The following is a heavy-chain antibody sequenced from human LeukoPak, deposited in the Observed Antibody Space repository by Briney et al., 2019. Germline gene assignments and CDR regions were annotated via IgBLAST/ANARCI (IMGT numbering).Heavy chain of an antibody. J-gene: IGHJ4*02. CDR1: GFTFSSYA. CDR2: ISYDGSNK. Sequence: GRSLRLSCAASGFTFSSYAMHWVRQAPGKGLEWVAVISYDGSNKYYADSVKGRFTISRDNSKNTLYLQMNSLRAEDTAVYYCARVKTSAAGTVYFDYWGQGTLVTVSS. V-gene: IGHV3-30-3*01. CDR3: ARVKTSAAGTVYFDY. D-gene: IGHD6-19*01.